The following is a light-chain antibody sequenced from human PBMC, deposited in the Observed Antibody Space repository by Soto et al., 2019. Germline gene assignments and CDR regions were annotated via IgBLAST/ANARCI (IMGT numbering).Light chain of an antibody. CDR1: TRDIAGYNY. CDR3: TTFSSSNSLYV. V-gene: IGLV2-14*01. J-gene: IGLJ1*01. CDR2: QVT. Sequence: QSVLTQPASVSGSLGQSITISCTGTTRDIAGYNYISWYQQLPGKAPKLMIYQVTIRPSGISNRFSGSKSGNTASLTISGLQAEDEADYYCTTFSSSNSLYVFATGTKVTVL.